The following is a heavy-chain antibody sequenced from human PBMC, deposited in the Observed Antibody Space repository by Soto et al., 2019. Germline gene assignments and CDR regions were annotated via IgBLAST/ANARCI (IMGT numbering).Heavy chain of an antibody. D-gene: IGHD2-15*01. CDR3: AKGDFSGGSCYGIDV. CDR2: IGNTLDTI. CDR1: GFAFSALT. Sequence: EVLLVASGGVLVQPGGRLRLSCAASGFAFSALTMNCVRQAPGNALEWVAYIGNTLDTIYYADSVKGRFIISREDAMKLVFLHMRRLRDDEKAVSYCAKGDFSGGSCYGIDVWGQGTTVTVSS. J-gene: IGHJ6*02. V-gene: IGHV3-48*02.